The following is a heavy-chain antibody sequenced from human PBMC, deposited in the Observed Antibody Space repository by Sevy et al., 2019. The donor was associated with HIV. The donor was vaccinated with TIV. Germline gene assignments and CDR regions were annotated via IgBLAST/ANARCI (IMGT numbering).Heavy chain of an antibody. CDR2: ISGSGTRT. D-gene: IGHD3-22*01. CDR3: AKGGGGHYDPDEIAYYFYYYNMDV. CDR1: GFSFDSYG. J-gene: IGHJ6*03. Sequence: GGSLRLSCAVSGFSFDSYGMTWVRQAPGKGLEWVSAISGSGTRTYYADSVKGRFIISRDNSKNTLDLQMNGLRAEDQAIYYCAKGGGGHYDPDEIAYYFYYYNMDVWGKGTTVTVSS. V-gene: IGHV3-23*01.